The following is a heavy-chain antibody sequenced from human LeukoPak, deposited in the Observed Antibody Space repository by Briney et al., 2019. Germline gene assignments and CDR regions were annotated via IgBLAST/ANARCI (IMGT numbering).Heavy chain of an antibody. CDR1: GFTVSSNY. D-gene: IGHD5-18*01. V-gene: IGHV3-53*01. Sequence: PGGSLRLSCAASGFTVSSNYVSWVRQAPGKGLEWVSVIYSGGSTYYADSVKGRLAISRDNSKNTLYLQMNSLRAEDTAVHYRARVQSGYSYGYAVDYWGQGTLVTVSS. J-gene: IGHJ4*02. CDR3: ARVQSGYSYGYAVDY. CDR2: IYSGGST.